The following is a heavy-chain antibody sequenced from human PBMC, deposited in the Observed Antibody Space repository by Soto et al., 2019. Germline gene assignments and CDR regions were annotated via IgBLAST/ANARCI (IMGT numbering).Heavy chain of an antibody. J-gene: IGHJ6*02. CDR3: ARDGELGVYYYYYGMDV. CDR2: IWYDGSNK. D-gene: IGHD1-26*01. CDR1: GFTFSSYG. V-gene: IGHV3-33*01. Sequence: QVQLVESGGGVVQPGRSLRLSCAASGFTFSSYGMHWVRQAPGKGLEWVAVIWYDGSNKYYADSVKGRFTISRDNSKNXXYLEMNSLRAEDTAVYYCARDGELGVYYYYYGMDVWGQGTTVTVSS.